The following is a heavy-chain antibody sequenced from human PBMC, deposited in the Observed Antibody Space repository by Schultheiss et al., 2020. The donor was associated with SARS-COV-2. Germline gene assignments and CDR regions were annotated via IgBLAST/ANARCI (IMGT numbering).Heavy chain of an antibody. CDR3: AKEASGSYRIVGY. J-gene: IGHJ4*02. V-gene: IGHV3-23*01. Sequence: GGSLRLSCAASGFTFSSYAMSWVRQAPGKGLEWVSYISSSGSTIYYADSVKGRFTISRDNSKNTLYLQMNSLRAEDTAVYYCAKEASGSYRIVGYWGQGTLVTVSS. CDR2: ISSSGSTI. CDR1: GFTFSSYA. D-gene: IGHD1-26*01.